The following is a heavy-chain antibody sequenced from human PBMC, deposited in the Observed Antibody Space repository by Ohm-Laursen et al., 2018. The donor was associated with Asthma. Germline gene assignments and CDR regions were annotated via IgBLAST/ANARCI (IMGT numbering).Heavy chain of an antibody. V-gene: IGHV3-30-3*01. Sequence: SLRLSCTASGFTFSDYYMSWIRQAPGKGLEWVAVISYDGSNKYYADSVKGRFTISRDNSKNTLYLQMNSLRAEDTAVYYCAREIGTTDYYYYGMDVWGQGTTVTVSS. J-gene: IGHJ6*02. CDR2: ISYDGSNK. CDR3: AREIGTTDYYYYGMDV. CDR1: GFTFSDYY. D-gene: IGHD1-1*01.